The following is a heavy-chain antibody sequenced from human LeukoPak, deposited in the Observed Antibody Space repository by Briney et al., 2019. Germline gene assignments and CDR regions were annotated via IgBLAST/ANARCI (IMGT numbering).Heavy chain of an antibody. Sequence: PSETLSLTCTVSGGSISSYYWSWIRQPPGKGLEWIGYIYHSGSTYYNPSLKSRVTISVDTSKNQFSLKLSSVTAADTAVYYCARLLSGYASRGLDYWGQGTLVTVSS. J-gene: IGHJ4*02. V-gene: IGHV4-59*08. CDR3: ARLLSGYASRGLDY. CDR1: GGSISSYY. D-gene: IGHD2-2*01. CDR2: IYHSGST.